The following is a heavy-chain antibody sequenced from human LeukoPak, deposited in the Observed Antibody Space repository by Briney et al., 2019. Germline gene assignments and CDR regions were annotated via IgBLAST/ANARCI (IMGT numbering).Heavy chain of an antibody. J-gene: IGHJ4*02. V-gene: IGHV3-23*01. Sequence: PGGSLRLSCAASGFTFSSYAMSWVRQAPGKGLEWVSAISGSGGSTYYADSVKGRFTISRGNSKNTLYLQMNSLRAEDTAVYYCAKDPDSSGYYYGGHYFDYWGQGTLVTVSS. CDR1: GFTFSSYA. D-gene: IGHD3-22*01. CDR2: ISGSGGST. CDR3: AKDPDSSGYYYGGHYFDY.